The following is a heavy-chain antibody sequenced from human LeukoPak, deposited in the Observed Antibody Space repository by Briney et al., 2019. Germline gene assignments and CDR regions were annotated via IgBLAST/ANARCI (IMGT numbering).Heavy chain of an antibody. CDR1: GGSISSGGYY. CDR2: IYYSGST. D-gene: IGHD6-6*01. J-gene: IGHJ4*02. CDR3: ASYSSSGRDY. V-gene: IGHV4-61*08. Sequence: SETLSLTCTVSGGSISSGGYYWSWIRQPPGKGLEWIGYIYYSGSTNYNPSLKSRVTISVDTSKNQFSLKLSSVTAADTAVYYCASYSSSGRDYWGQGTLVTVTS.